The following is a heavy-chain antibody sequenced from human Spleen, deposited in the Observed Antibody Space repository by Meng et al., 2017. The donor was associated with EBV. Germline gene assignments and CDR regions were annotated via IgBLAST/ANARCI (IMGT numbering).Heavy chain of an antibody. V-gene: IGHV3-53*01. CDR2: VFSGGDI. J-gene: IGHJ4*02. CDR1: GFTVNNND. D-gene: IGHD6-19*01. CDR3: ARGIVAGTVTH. Sequence: GLIQPGGSLLPSCAAVGFTVNNNDMSYVRQAPGKGLEWVSIVFSGGDISYADSVKGRFTISRDSSENTVSLQMSSLRAEDTALYYCARGIVAGTVTHWGQGTLVTVSS.